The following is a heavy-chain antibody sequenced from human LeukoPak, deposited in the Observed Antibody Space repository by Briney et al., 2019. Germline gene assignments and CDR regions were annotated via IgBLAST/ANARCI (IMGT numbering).Heavy chain of an antibody. V-gene: IGHV1-18*01. J-gene: IGHJ4*02. D-gene: IGHD1-26*01. CDR3: ARGMGSGSYLVTPTDY. Sequence: GASVKVSCKASGYTFTSYDINWVRQATGQGLEWMGWMNPNSGNTNYAQKLQGRVTMTTDTSTSTAYMELRSLRSDDTAVYYCARGMGSGSYLVTPTDYWGQGTLVTVS. CDR2: MNPNSGNT. CDR1: GYTFTSYD.